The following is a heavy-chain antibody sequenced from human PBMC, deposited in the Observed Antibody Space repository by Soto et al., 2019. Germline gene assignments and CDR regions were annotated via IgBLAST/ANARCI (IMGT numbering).Heavy chain of an antibody. Sequence: QVQLVESGGGVVQPGRSLRLSCAASGFTFSSYAMHWVRQAPGKGLEWVAVIWYDGSNKYYADSVKGRFTISRDNSKNTLYLQMNSLRAEDTAVYYCARRLLVRGDWFDPWGQGTLVTVSS. CDR1: GFTFSSYA. CDR2: IWYDGSNK. V-gene: IGHV3-33*01. D-gene: IGHD3-10*01. CDR3: ARRLLVRGDWFDP. J-gene: IGHJ5*02.